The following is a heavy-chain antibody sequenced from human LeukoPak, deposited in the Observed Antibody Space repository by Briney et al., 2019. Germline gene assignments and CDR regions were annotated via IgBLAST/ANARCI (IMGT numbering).Heavy chain of an antibody. V-gene: IGHV4-61*02. CDR1: GGSISSGSYY. Sequence: SQTLSLTCTVSGGSISSGSYYWSWIRQPAGKGLEWIGRIYTSGSTNYNPSLKSRVSISVDTSKNQFSLKLSSVTAADTAVYYCATQILLCHYYWGQGTLVTVSS. CDR2: IYTSGST. J-gene: IGHJ4*02. D-gene: IGHD2/OR15-2a*01. CDR3: ATQILLCHYY.